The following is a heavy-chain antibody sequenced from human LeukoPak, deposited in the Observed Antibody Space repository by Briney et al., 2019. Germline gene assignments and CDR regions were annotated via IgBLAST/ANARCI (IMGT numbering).Heavy chain of an antibody. V-gene: IGHV3-23*01. CDR3: AKDLVYYDFWTPMDV. J-gene: IGHJ6*02. CDR2: ISGSGGST. Sequence: PGGSLRLSCAASGFTFSSYAMGWVRQAPGKGLEWVSAISGSGGSTYYADSVKGRFTISRDNSKNTLYLQMNSLRAEDTAVYYCAKDLVYYDFWTPMDVWGQGTTVTVSS. D-gene: IGHD3-3*01. CDR1: GFTFSSYA.